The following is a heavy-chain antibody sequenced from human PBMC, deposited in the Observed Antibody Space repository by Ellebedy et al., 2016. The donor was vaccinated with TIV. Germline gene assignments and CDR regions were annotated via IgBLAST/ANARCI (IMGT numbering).Heavy chain of an antibody. D-gene: IGHD3/OR15-3a*01. CDR1: GFTISSNY. Sequence: GESLKISCVVSGFTISSNYMSWVRQAPGRGLEWVSVISVGGSAYYADSVEGRFTISRDNSRNTLFLQMNGLRAEDTAVYYCARVDLGLAFHYWGRGTLVTVSS. CDR3: ARVDLGLAFHY. CDR2: ISVGGSA. V-gene: IGHV3-66*01. J-gene: IGHJ4*02.